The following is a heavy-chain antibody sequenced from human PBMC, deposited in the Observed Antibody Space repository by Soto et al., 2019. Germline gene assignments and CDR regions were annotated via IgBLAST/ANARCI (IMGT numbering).Heavy chain of an antibody. Sequence: PGGSLRLSCAASGFTLSGYAMDWVRQAPGKGLEWVSYISSSSSTIYYADSVKGRFTISRDNAKNSLYLQMNSLRDEDTAVYYCASWDIVVVVAALRDPIYYMDVWGKGTTVTVSS. CDR3: ASWDIVVVVAALRDPIYYMDV. CDR1: GFTLSGYA. D-gene: IGHD2-15*01. J-gene: IGHJ6*03. CDR2: ISSSSSTI. V-gene: IGHV3-48*02.